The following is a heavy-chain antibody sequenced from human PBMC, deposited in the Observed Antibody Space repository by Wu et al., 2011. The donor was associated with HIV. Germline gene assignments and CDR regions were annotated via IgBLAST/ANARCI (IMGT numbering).Heavy chain of an antibody. Sequence: LVQSGAEVKKPGASVKISCEASGYILTAYNMHWVRQAPGQGLEWMGWINPNTGVTKYAQKFQGRVTMTRDKAMNTAHMELRRFSSDDTAIYFCARDRSGGYDHWGQGTLVTVSS. J-gene: IGHJ5*02. V-gene: IGHV1-2*02. CDR1: GYILTAYN. CDR3: ARDRSGGYDH. D-gene: IGHD6-19*01. CDR2: INPNTGVT.